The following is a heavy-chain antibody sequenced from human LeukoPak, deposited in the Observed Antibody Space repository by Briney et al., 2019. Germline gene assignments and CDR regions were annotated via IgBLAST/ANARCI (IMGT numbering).Heavy chain of an antibody. CDR2: INPNSGGT. Sequence: ASVKVSCKASGYTFTGYYIHWVRQAPGQGLEWMGWINPNSGGTNSAQKFQGRVTMTRDTPISTAYMELSRLRSDDTAVYYCARDLYHYDSSGSRGTFDIWGQGTMVTVSS. CDR3: ARDLYHYDSSGSRGTFDI. CDR1: GYTFTGYY. V-gene: IGHV1-2*02. D-gene: IGHD3-22*01. J-gene: IGHJ3*02.